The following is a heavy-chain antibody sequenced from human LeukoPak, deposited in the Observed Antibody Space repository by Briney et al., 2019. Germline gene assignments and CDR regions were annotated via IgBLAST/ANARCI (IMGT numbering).Heavy chain of an antibody. J-gene: IGHJ4*02. CDR1: GFTVSSNY. CDR3: ARDYYYGPGNLLQ. V-gene: IGHV3-53*01. CDR2: IYSGGNA. D-gene: IGHD3-10*01. Sequence: GGSLRLSCAASGFTVSSNYMSWVRQAPGKGLEWVSVIYSGGNAYYADSVKGRFTISRDNSKNTLYLQMNSLRAEDTAVYYCARDYYYGPGNLLQWGQGTLVTVSS.